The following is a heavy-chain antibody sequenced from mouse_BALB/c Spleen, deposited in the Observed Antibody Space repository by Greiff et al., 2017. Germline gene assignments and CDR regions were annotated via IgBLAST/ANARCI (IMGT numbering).Heavy chain of an antibody. CDR1: GYTFTSYW. Sequence: LQQPGSELVRPGASVKLSCKASGYTFTSYWMHWVKQRHGQGLEWIGNIYPGSGSTNYDEKFKSKGTLTVDTSSSTAYMHLSSLTSEDSAVYYCTRLGGKSSFYAMDYWGQGTSVTVSS. CDR3: TRLGGKSSFYAMDY. J-gene: IGHJ4*01. CDR2: IYPGSGST. V-gene: IGHV1S22*01. D-gene: IGHD2-1*01.